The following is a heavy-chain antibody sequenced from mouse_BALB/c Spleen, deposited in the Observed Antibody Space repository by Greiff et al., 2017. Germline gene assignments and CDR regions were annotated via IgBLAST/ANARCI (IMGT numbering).Heavy chain of an antibody. V-gene: IGHV5-4*02. Sequence: EVKLVESGGGLVKPGGSLKLSCAASGFTFSDYYMYWVRQTPEKRLEWVATISDGGSYTYYPDSVKGRFTISRDNAKNNLYLQMNSLQTDDTAMYYCARTATMITTEFAYWGQGTLVTVSA. D-gene: IGHD2-4*01. CDR1: GFTFSDYY. CDR2: ISDGGSYT. J-gene: IGHJ3*01. CDR3: ARTATMITTEFAY.